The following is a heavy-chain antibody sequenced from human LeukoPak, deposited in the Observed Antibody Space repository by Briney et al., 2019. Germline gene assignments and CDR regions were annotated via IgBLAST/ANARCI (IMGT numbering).Heavy chain of an antibody. J-gene: IGHJ6*02. CDR1: GFTVSSNY. CDR2: IYSGGST. D-gene: IGHD2-2*01. Sequence: GGSLRLSCAASGFTVSSNYMSWVRQAPGKGLEWVSVIYSGGSTYYAASVKGRFTISRDNSKNTLYLQMNSLRAEDTAVYYCARDPYCSSTSCYGGYYYGMDVWGQGTTVTVSS. V-gene: IGHV3-66*02. CDR3: ARDPYCSSTSCYGGYYYGMDV.